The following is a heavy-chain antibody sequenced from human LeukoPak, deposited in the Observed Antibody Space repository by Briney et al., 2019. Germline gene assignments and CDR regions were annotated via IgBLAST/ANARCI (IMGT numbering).Heavy chain of an antibody. D-gene: IGHD2-15*01. CDR1: GFTFSSYA. V-gene: IGHV3-23*01. J-gene: IGHJ5*02. Sequence: PGGSLRLSCAASGFTFSSYAMSWVRQAPGKGLEWVSAVSGGGYRKYYADSVKSRFTISRDNSKNTLYLQMNSLRADDTAVYYCAKEWGSWPLNWFDPWGQGTLVTGSS. CDR2: VSGGGYRK. CDR3: AKEWGSWPLNWFDP.